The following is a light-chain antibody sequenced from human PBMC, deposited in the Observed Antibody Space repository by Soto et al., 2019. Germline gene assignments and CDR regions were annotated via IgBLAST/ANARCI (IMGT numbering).Light chain of an antibody. CDR3: NSYVGSNNYV. V-gene: IGLV2-8*01. Sequence: QSVLTQTPSASGSPGQSVTISCIGTASDIGRYNYVSWYQHHPGKAPKLIIYEVTKRPSGVPDRFSGSKSGNTASLTVSGLQADDEADYYCNSYVGSNNYVFGTGTKLTVL. CDR1: ASDIGRYNY. J-gene: IGLJ1*01. CDR2: EVT.